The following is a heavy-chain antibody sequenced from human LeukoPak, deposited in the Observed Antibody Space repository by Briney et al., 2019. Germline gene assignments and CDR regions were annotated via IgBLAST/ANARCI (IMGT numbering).Heavy chain of an antibody. V-gene: IGHV3-23*01. Sequence: GGSLRLSCAASGFTFSSFAMTWVRQAPGKGLEWVSGFDGNGPNTYYADSVKGRWTISRDNSKNTLYLQMNSLRAEDTAVYYCAKDLGPAFGEYLTWGQGTLVTVSS. CDR3: AKDLGPAFGEYLT. CDR1: GFTFSSFA. J-gene: IGHJ4*02. D-gene: IGHD3-10*01. CDR2: FDGNGPNT.